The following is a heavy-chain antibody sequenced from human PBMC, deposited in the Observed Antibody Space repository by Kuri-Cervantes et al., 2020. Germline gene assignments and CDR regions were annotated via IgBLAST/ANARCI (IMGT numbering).Heavy chain of an antibody. CDR1: GDSIRSGIFY. Sequence: CTVSGDSIRSGIFYWGWIRQPPGKGLEWIGEINHSGSTNYNPSLKSRVSISVDTSQNQFSLKLSAVTAADTAVYYCARASRGYSYGYHYWGQGTLVTVSS. V-gene: IGHV4-39*07. CDR2: INHSGST. CDR3: ARASRGYSYGYHY. D-gene: IGHD5-18*01. J-gene: IGHJ4*02.